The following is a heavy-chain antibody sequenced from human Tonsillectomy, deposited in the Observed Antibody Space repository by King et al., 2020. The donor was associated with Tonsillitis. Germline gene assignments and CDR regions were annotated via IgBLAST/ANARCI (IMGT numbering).Heavy chain of an antibody. CDR3: AKTVKEEKSPLYYYYGMDV. Sequence: VQLVESGGGLVQPGRSLRLSCAASGFTFDDYAMHWVRQAPGKGLEWVSGISWNSGSIGYADSVKGRFTISRDNAKNSLYLQMNSLRAEDTALYYCAKTVKEEKSPLYYYYGMDVWGQGTTVTVSS. V-gene: IGHV3-9*01. D-gene: IGHD4-17*01. CDR1: GFTFDDYA. CDR2: ISWNSGSI. J-gene: IGHJ6*02.